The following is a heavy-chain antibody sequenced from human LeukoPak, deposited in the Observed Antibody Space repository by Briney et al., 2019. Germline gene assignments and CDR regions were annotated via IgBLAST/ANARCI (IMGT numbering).Heavy chain of an antibody. D-gene: IGHD5-12*01. CDR1: GFIFSNYG. CDR3: ARITVGYDDAFDI. V-gene: IGHV3-7*01. CDR2: IKQGGSEK. Sequence: GGSLRLSCVASGFIFSNYGMSWVRQAPGKGLEWVANIKQGGSEKYYVDSVKGRFTISRDNAKNSLYLQMNSLRAEDTAVYYCARITVGYDDAFDIWGQGTMVTVSS. J-gene: IGHJ3*02.